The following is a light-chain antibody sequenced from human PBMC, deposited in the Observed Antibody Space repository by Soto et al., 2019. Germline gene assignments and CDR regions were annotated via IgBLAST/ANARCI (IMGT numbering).Light chain of an antibody. CDR2: EGS. CDR1: SSDVAVYDL. V-gene: IGLV2-23*01. J-gene: IGLJ1*01. CDR3: CSYEDITTSYV. Sequence: QPASVSGSPGQSITLSCTGSSSDVAVYDLVSWYQQLPGKAPKLVISEGSKRASGVSNRFSGSKSGNTASLTISGLQAEDEADYYCCSYEDITTSYVFGTGTKVTVL.